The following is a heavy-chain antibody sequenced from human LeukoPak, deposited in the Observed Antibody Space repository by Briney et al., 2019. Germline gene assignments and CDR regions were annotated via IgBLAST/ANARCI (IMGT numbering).Heavy chain of an antibody. J-gene: IGHJ4*02. Sequence: GGSLRLSCAASGFTVSSIYMSWVRQAPGKGLEWVSIINSGGNTYYADSAKGRFTISRDNSKNTLYLQMNNLRAEDTAIYYCARHNRGDYDCFDFWGQGTLVTVSS. V-gene: IGHV3-53*01. CDR1: GFTVSSIY. CDR3: ARHNRGDYDCFDF. D-gene: IGHD5-12*01. CDR2: INSGGNT.